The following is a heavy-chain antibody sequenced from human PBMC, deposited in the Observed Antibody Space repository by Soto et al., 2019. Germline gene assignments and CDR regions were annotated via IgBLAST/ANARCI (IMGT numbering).Heavy chain of an antibody. CDR2: IYYSGST. CDR3: ARHRPATVRGIDY. Sequence: QLQLQESGPGLVKPSETLSLTCTVSGGSISSSSHYWGWIRQPPGKGLEWIGSIYYSGSTYYNPSLKSRVTISVDTSKNQFSLKLSSVTAADTAVYYCARHRPATVRGIDYWGQGTLVTVSS. J-gene: IGHJ4*02. V-gene: IGHV4-39*01. D-gene: IGHD3-10*02. CDR1: GGSISSSSHY.